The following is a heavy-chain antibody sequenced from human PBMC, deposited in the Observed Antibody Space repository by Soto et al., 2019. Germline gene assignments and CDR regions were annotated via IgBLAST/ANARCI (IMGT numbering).Heavy chain of an antibody. J-gene: IGHJ6*02. Sequence: TCTVSGGSISSYYWSWIRQPPGKGLEWIGYIYYSGSTNYNPSLKSRVTISVDTSKNQFSLKLSSVTAADTAVYYCARVVRADRAYGMDVWGQGTTVTVSS. D-gene: IGHD1-26*01. V-gene: IGHV4-59*01. CDR1: GGSISSYY. CDR2: IYYSGST. CDR3: ARVVRADRAYGMDV.